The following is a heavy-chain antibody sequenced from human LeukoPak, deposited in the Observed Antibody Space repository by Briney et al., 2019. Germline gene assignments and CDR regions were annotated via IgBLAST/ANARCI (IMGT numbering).Heavy chain of an antibody. D-gene: IGHD6-25*01. Sequence: SETLSLTCAVSGYSISSGYYWGWIRQPPGKGLEWIGSIYHSGSTYYNPSLKSRVTISVDTSKNQFSLKLSSVTAADTAVYYCVRQAAVDYWGQGTPVTVSS. CDR1: GYSISSGYY. CDR3: VRQAAVDY. J-gene: IGHJ4*02. V-gene: IGHV4-38-2*01. CDR2: IYHSGST.